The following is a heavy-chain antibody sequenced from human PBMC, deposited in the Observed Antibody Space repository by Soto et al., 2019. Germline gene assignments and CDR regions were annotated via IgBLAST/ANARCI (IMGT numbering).Heavy chain of an antibody. V-gene: IGHV4-31*03. D-gene: IGHD6-6*01. CDR2: IYYSGST. CDR1: GGSISSGGYY. J-gene: IGHJ4*02. Sequence: SETLSLTCTVSGGSISSGGYYWSWIHQHPGKGLEWIGYIYYSGSTYYNPSLKSRVTISVDTSKNQFSLKLSSVTAADTAVYYCARVETLSSSRLFDYWGQGTLVTVSS. CDR3: ARVETLSSSRLFDY.